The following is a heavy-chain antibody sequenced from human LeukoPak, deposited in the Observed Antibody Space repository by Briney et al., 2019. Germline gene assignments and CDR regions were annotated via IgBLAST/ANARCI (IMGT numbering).Heavy chain of an antibody. CDR2: IRYDGSNK. V-gene: IGHV3-30*02. CDR3: AKDLSQYDSSGYRYFDH. CDR1: GFTFSSYG. Sequence: PGGSLRLSCAASGFTFSSYGMHWVRQAPGKGLEWVAFIRYDGSNKYYADSVKGRFTISRDNSKNTLFLQVNSLRPEDTAVYFCAKDLSQYDSSGYRYFDHWGQGSLVTVSS. J-gene: IGHJ4*02. D-gene: IGHD3-22*01.